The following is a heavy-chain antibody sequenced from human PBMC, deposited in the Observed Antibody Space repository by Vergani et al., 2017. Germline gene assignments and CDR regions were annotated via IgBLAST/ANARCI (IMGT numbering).Heavy chain of an antibody. D-gene: IGHD6-6*01. CDR1: GGSISSYY. J-gene: IGHJ4*02. CDR3: ASHEYSSSSEF. V-gene: IGHV4-59*01. CDR2: IYYSGST. Sequence: QVQLQESGPGLVKPTETLSLTCTVSGGSISSYYWSWIRQPPGKGLEWIGYIYYSGSTNYNPSLKSRVTISVDTSKNQISLKLNSVTAADTAVYYCASHEYSSSSEFWGQGTLVTVSS.